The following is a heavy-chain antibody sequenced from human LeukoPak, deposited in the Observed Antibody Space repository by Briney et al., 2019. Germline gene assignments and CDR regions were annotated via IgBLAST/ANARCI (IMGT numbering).Heavy chain of an antibody. CDR2: INPSGGST. D-gene: IGHD2-2*01. CDR1: GYTFTSYY. J-gene: IGHJ4*02. Sequence: PVASVKVSGKASGYTFTSYYMHWVRQAPGQGLEWMGIINPSGGSTSYAQKFQGRVTMTRDTSTSTVYMELSSLRSEDTAVYYCAREYCSSTSCLYYFDYWGQGTLVTVSS. V-gene: IGHV1-46*01. CDR3: AREYCSSTSCLYYFDY.